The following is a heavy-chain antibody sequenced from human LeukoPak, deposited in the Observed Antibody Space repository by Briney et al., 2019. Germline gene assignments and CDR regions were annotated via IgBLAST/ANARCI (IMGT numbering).Heavy chain of an antibody. CDR1: GFTFSGSA. CDR3: TLMTTVTPWPGD. D-gene: IGHD4-17*01. J-gene: IGHJ4*02. V-gene: IGHV3-73*01. CDR2: IRSKANSYAT. Sequence: PGESLRLSCAASGFTFSGSAMHWVRQASGKGLEWVGRIRSKANSYATAYAASVKGRFTISRDDSKNTAYLQMNSLKTEDTAVYYCTLMTTVTPWPGDWGQGTLVTVSS.